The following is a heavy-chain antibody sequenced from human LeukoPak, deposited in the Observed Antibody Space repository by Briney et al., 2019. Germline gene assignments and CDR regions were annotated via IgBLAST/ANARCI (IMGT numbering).Heavy chain of an antibody. D-gene: IGHD4-17*01. V-gene: IGHV1-2*02. CDR2: INPNSGGT. Sequence: GASVKVSCKASGYSFADYYMHWVRQAPGQGLEWMGWINPNSGGTNYAQKFQGRVTMARDTSISAAYMELSRLRSDDTAVYYCATGTVTTFFDYWGQGTLVTVSS. CDR1: GYSFADYY. J-gene: IGHJ4*02. CDR3: ATGTVTTFFDY.